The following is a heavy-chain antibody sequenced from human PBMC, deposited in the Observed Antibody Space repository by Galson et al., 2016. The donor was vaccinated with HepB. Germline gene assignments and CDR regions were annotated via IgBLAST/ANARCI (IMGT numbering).Heavy chain of an antibody. Sequence: SLRLSCAASGFTFRDYYMSWIRQAPGKGLEWISYISGISSYTSYADSIKGRFTISRDNAKNSLYLQMNSLRAEDTAVYYCARDLATTVGIDCWGQGTLVTVSS. CDR3: ARDLATTVGIDC. CDR2: ISGISSYT. D-gene: IGHD4-11*01. J-gene: IGHJ4*02. CDR1: GFTFRDYY. V-gene: IGHV3-11*05.